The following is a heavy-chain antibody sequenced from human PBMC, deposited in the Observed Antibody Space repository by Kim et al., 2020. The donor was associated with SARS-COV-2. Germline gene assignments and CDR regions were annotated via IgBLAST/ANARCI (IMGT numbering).Heavy chain of an antibody. CDR3: ARVTISSSWYAPLRF. CDR2: ISSSSSYT. Sequence: GGSLRLSCAASGFTFSDYYMSWIRQAPGKGLEWVSYISSSSSYTNYADSVKGRFTISRDNAKNSLYLQMNSLRAEDTAVYYCARVTISSSWYAPLRFGGQGTLVTVSS. J-gene: IGHJ4*02. V-gene: IGHV3-11*06. D-gene: IGHD6-13*01. CDR1: GFTFSDYY.